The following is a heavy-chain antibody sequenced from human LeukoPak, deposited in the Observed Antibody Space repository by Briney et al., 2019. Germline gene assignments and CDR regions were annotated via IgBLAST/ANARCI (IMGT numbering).Heavy chain of an antibody. CDR3: ARGQIIREERGYREKGAFDI. CDR2: MNPNSGNT. J-gene: IGHJ3*02. D-gene: IGHD5-18*01. V-gene: IGHV1-8*03. Sequence: ASVKVSCKASGYTFTSYDINWVRQATGQGLEWMGWMNPNSGNTGYAQKFQGRVTITRNTSISTAYMELSSLRSEDTAVYYCARGQIIREERGYREKGAFDIWGQGTMVTVSS. CDR1: GYTFTSYD.